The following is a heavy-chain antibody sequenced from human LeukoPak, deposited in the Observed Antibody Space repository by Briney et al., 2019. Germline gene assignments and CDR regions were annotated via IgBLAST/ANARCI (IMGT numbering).Heavy chain of an antibody. CDR3: AKTFCSSPSCYSPDY. J-gene: IGHJ4*02. CDR1: GFTFSSYE. CDR2: ISSSGSTI. D-gene: IGHD2-2*01. Sequence: GGSLRLSCAASGFTFSSYEMNWVRQAPGKGLEWVSYISSSGSTIYYADSVKGRFTISRDNAKNSLYLQMNSLRAEDTAVYYCAKTFCSSPSCYSPDYWGQGTLVTVSS. V-gene: IGHV3-48*03.